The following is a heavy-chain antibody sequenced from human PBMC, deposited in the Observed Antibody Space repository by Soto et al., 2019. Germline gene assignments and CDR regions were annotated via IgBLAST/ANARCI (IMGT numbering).Heavy chain of an antibody. Sequence: SVKVSCKASGYTFTGYYMHWVRQAPGQGLEWMGWINPNSGGTNYAQKFQGRVTMTRDTSISTAYMELSRLRSDDTAVYYCARDQMEPRTAYNWFDPWGQGTLVTVSS. D-gene: IGHD1-1*01. CDR2: INPNSGGT. V-gene: IGHV1-2*02. CDR3: ARDQMEPRTAYNWFDP. J-gene: IGHJ5*02. CDR1: GYTFTGYY.